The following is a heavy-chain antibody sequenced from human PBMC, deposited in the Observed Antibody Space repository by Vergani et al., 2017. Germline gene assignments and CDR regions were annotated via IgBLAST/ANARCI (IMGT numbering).Heavy chain of an antibody. D-gene: IGHD3-3*01. Sequence: EVQLVESGGGLVQPGGSLRLSCAASGFTFSSYSMNWVRQAPGKGLEWGSYISSSSSTIYYADSVKGRFPISRDNAKNSLYLQMNSLIAEDTAVYYCARSALFGVVITPTDYWGQGTLVTVSS. CDR1: GFTFSSYS. CDR2: ISSSSSTI. J-gene: IGHJ4*02. CDR3: ARSALFGVVITPTDY. V-gene: IGHV3-48*01.